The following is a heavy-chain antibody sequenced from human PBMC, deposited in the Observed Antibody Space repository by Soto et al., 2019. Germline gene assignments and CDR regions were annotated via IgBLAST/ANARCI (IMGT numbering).Heavy chain of an antibody. CDR1: GFIFNNYA. V-gene: IGHV3-23*01. D-gene: IGHD4-17*01. Sequence: GGSLRLSCAASGFIFNNYAMSWVRQAPGKGLEWVSGISASGSRTFYADSVKGRFTVSRDFSKNTLSLQMDSLRAEDTAVYFCGKDPNGDYVGGFEFWGPGTMVTVSS. CDR3: GKDPNGDYVGGFEF. CDR2: ISASGSRT. J-gene: IGHJ3*01.